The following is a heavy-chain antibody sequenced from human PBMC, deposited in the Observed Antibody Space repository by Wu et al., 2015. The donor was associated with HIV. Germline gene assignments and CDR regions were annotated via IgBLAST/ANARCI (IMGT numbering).Heavy chain of an antibody. Sequence: QVQLVQSGAEVKKPGASVKVSCKASGYTFTGYYMHWVRQAPGQGLEWMGWIRGDSGATNYAEKFQDRVTMTRDASISTAYIQLNRLRSDDTAVYFCARDLGDDFAVRGFYWYMDVWGTGTAISVSS. V-gene: IGHV1-2*02. D-gene: IGHD2-21*02. J-gene: IGHJ6*03. CDR1: GYTFTGYY. CDR3: ARDLGDDFAVRGFYWYMDV. CDR2: IRGDSGAT.